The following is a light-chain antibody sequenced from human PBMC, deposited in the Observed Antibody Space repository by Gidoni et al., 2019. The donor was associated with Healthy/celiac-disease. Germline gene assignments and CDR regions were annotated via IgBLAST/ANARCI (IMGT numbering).Light chain of an antibody. Sequence: SYELTQPPSVSVSPGQTARTTRSGDKLGDNYACWYQQKPGQYPVLVIYQDSTRPSGTPERFSGSNSGNTATLTISGTQAMDEADYYCQAWDSSTASVVFGGGTKLTVL. CDR1: KLGDNY. CDR3: QAWDSSTASVV. J-gene: IGLJ2*01. V-gene: IGLV3-1*01. CDR2: QDS.